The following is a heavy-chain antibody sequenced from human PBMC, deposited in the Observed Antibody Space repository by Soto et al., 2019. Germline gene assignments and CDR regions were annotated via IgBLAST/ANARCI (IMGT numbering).Heavy chain of an antibody. Sequence: GSSVKVSCKASGGTFSSYAISWVRQAPGQGLEWMGGIIPIFGTANYAQKFQGRVTITADESTSTAYMELSSLRSEDTAVYYCARDRDGYNLGYFDYWGQGTLVTVSS. V-gene: IGHV1-69*13. CDR3: ARDRDGYNLGYFDY. CDR1: GGTFSSYA. J-gene: IGHJ4*02. D-gene: IGHD5-12*01. CDR2: IIPIFGTA.